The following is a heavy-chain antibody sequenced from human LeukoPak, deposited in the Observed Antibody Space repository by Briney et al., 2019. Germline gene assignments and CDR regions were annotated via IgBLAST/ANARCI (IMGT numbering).Heavy chain of an antibody. CDR2: IYSDGST. CDR1: GFIVSSNY. Sequence: PGGSLRLSCAASGFIVSSNYMSWVRQAPGKGLEWVSVIYSDGSTYYADSVKGRFTISRDNSKNTLYLQMNNVRAEDTAVYYCARAGGSTVSHSDYWGQGTLVTVSS. J-gene: IGHJ4*02. V-gene: IGHV3-53*01. D-gene: IGHD4-17*01. CDR3: ARAGGSTVSHSDY.